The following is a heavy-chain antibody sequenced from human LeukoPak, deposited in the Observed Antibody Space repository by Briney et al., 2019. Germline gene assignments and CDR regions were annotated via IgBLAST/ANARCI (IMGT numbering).Heavy chain of an antibody. V-gene: IGHV4-4*02. CDR1: GGSISNTNW. J-gene: IGHJ4*02. Sequence: PSETLSLTCGVSGGSISNTNWWTWVRQPPGKGLEWIGEVDLLGRTNYNPSLKSRVAISVDKSENHISLWLTSVTAADTAVYCAREGGPYRPLDYSGQGTLVTVSS. CDR3: AREGGPYRPLDY. CDR2: VDLLGRT.